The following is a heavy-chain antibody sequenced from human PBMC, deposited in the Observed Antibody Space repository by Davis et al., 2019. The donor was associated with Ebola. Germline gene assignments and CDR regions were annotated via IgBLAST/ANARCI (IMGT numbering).Heavy chain of an antibody. J-gene: IGHJ4*02. V-gene: IGHV7-4-1*02. CDR2: INTNTGIP. CDR1: GYTFTRYG. D-gene: IGHD3-3*01. CDR3: ARRASFWSGFYSDY. Sequence: ASVKVSCKVSGYTFTRYGMNWMRQAPGQGLEWMGWINTNTGIPTYAQSAQGFTGRFVFSLDTSVSTAYLQISSLTVEDTAVYYCARRASFWSGFYSDYWGQGTLVTVSS.